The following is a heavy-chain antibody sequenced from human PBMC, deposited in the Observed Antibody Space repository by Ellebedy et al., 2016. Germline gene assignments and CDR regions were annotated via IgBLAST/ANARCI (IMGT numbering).Heavy chain of an antibody. CDR1: GFTFSSYS. D-gene: IGHD5-18*01. CDR3: ASFSYSYGGYYYYYYGMDV. V-gene: IGHV3-21*01. J-gene: IGHJ6*02. Sequence: GGSLRLSCAASGFTFSSYSMNWVRQAPGKGLEWVSSISSSSSYIYYADSVKGRFTISRDNAKNSLYLQMNSLRAEDTAVYYCASFSYSYGGYYYYYYGMDVWGQGTTVTVSS. CDR2: ISSSSSYI.